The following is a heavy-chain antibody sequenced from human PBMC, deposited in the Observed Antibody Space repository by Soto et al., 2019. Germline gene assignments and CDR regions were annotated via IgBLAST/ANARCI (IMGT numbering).Heavy chain of an antibody. Sequence: EVQLVESGGGLVQPGRSLRLSCAASGFTFDDYAMHWVRQAPGKGLEWVSGISWNSGSIGYADSVKGRFTISRDNAKNSLYLQMNSLRAEDTALYYCAKMGGPDPWGQGTLVTVSS. CDR1: GFTFDDYA. J-gene: IGHJ5*02. CDR2: ISWNSGSI. V-gene: IGHV3-9*01. D-gene: IGHD6-25*01. CDR3: AKMGGPDP.